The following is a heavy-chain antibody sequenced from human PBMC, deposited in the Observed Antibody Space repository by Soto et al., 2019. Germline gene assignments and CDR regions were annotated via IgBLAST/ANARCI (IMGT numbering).Heavy chain of an antibody. V-gene: IGHV1-18*01. CDR2: ISPYNDYT. CDR1: GYTFIRYG. Sequence: QVQLVQSAAEVKKPGASVRVSCKASGYTFIRYGIAWVRQAPGQGLEWMGWISPYNDYTIYAQKLQGRVTMTADTSTRTASMELGGLKSDDTAVYSCARGGYYDNTWGKLSHYGLDVWGQGTSVTVSS. CDR3: ARGGYYDNTWGKLSHYGLDV. D-gene: IGHD3-16*01. J-gene: IGHJ6*02.